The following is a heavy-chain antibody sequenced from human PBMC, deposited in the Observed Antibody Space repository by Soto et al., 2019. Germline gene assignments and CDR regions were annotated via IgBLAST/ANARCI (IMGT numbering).Heavy chain of an antibody. Sequence: QVQLQESGPGLLKPSETLSLTCTVSGASLSSYYWSWIRQPPGKGLEWIGYIYYSGSINYNPSLKSRASISGDTSKNQFSLTLTSVTAADTAVYYCARWLTQETFDVWGQGTMVIVSS. J-gene: IGHJ3*01. CDR2: IYYSGSI. D-gene: IGHD3-9*01. CDR1: GASLSSYY. CDR3: ARWLTQETFDV. V-gene: IGHV4-59*01.